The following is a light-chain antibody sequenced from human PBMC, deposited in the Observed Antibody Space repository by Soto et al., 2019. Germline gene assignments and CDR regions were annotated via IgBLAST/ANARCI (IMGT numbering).Light chain of an antibody. CDR3: QQYDGLPT. V-gene: IGKV3-11*01. CDR2: DAS. CDR1: QSVSSY. Sequence: IFLTQSPATLSLSPGERATLSCRASQSVSSYLAWYQHKPGQAPRLLIYDASNRATGIPARFSGSGSGTDFTFSISSLQPEDVATYYCQQYDGLPTFGQGTRLEIK. J-gene: IGKJ5*01.